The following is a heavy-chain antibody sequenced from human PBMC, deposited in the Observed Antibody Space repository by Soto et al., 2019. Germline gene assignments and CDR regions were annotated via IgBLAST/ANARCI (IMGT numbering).Heavy chain of an antibody. CDR3: ARFDFVVVPAAIYYYYGMDV. J-gene: IGHJ6*02. Sequence: ASVKVSCKASGYTFTSYGISWVRQAPVQGLEWMGWISAYNGNTNYAQKLQGRVTMTTDTSTSTAYMELRSLRSDDTAVYYCARFDFVVVPAAIYYYYGMDVWGQGTTVTVSS. CDR1: GYTFTSYG. D-gene: IGHD2-2*01. CDR2: ISAYNGNT. V-gene: IGHV1-18*01.